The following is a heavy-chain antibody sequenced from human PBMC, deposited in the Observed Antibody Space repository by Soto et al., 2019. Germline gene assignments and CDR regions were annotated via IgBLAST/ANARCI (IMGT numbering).Heavy chain of an antibody. Sequence: GASVKVSCKASGGTFSSYAISWVRQAPGQGLEWMGGIIPIFGTANYAQKLQGRVTITADESTSTAYMELSSLRSEDTAGYYCERWAYSGTYLDAFDIWGQGTMVTVSS. CDR1: GGTFSSYA. J-gene: IGHJ3*02. D-gene: IGHD1-26*01. CDR3: ERWAYSGTYLDAFDI. V-gene: IGHV1-69*13. CDR2: IIPIFGTA.